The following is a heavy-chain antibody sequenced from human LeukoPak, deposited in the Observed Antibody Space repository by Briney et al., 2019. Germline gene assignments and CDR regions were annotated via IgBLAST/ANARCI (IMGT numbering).Heavy chain of an antibody. Sequence: GGSLRLSCVGSGFMFSRFGLIWVRQAPGKGLEWVSGIHGNGETTYYGDPVKGRFTISRDNSKSTLYLQMNSLRVEDTAEYFCGRDPNGDYVGAFEFWGQGTKVGVSS. J-gene: IGHJ3*01. V-gene: IGHV3-23*01. D-gene: IGHD3-16*01. CDR2: IHGNGETT. CDR1: GFMFSRFG. CDR3: GRDPNGDYVGAFEF.